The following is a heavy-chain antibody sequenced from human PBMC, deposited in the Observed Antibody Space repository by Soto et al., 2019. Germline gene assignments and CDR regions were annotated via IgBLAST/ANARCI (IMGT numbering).Heavy chain of an antibody. CDR1: GFTFSGLG. CDR2: IRYDGSNI. CDR3: ARDGVGHTTFCGYCDY. J-gene: IGHJ4*02. V-gene: IGHV3-33*01. D-gene: IGHD1-26*01. Sequence: QVQLVESGGGVVQPGRSLRLSCAASGFTFSGLGMHWVRQAPGKGLEWVAVIRYDGSNIYYADAVKGRFTISRDNSKDTLYLQMNSLRADDTAVDDCARDGVGHTTFCGYCDYGGQGTRGTVSS.